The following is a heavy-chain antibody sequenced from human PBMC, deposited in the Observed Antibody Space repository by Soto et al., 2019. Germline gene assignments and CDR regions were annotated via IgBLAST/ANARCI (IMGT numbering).Heavy chain of an antibody. CDR3: ARVSIDSYGVWYYYYGMHV. V-gene: IGHV4-61*01. CDR1: GGSVSSGSYY. J-gene: IGHJ6*02. Sequence: PSETLSLTCTVSGGSVSSGSYYWSWIRQPPGKGLEWIGYIYYSGSTNYNPSLKSRVTISVDTSKNQFSLKLSSVTAADTAVYYCARVSIDSYGVWYYYYGMHVWGQGTTVTAP. D-gene: IGHD5-18*01. CDR2: IYYSGST.